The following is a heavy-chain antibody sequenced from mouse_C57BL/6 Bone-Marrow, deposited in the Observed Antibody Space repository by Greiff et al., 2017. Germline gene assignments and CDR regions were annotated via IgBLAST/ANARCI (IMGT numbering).Heavy chain of an antibody. Sequence: EVLLVESGGGLVKPGGSLKLSCAASGFTFSDYGMHWVRQAPEQGLEWVAYISSGSSTIYYADTVKGRFTISRDNAKNTLFLQMTSLRSEDTAMYYCERHSYDCDEGFAYWGQGTLVTVSA. CDR3: ERHSYDCDEGFAY. CDR2: ISSGSSTI. V-gene: IGHV5-17*01. CDR1: GFTFSDYG. D-gene: IGHD2-4*01. J-gene: IGHJ3*01.